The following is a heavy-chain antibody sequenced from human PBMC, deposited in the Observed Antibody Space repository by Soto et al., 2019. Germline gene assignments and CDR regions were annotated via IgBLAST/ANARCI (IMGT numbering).Heavy chain of an antibody. Sequence: GESLKISCEGSGYSFTSYWISWVRQMPGKGLEWMGRIDPSDSYTNYSPSFQGHVTISADKSISTAYLQWSSLKASDTAMYYCARWEWTQYGSGSYSPYYYYGMDVWGQGTTVTVSS. CDR2: IDPSDSYT. CDR1: GYSFTSYW. D-gene: IGHD3-10*01. V-gene: IGHV5-10-1*01. J-gene: IGHJ6*02. CDR3: ARWEWTQYGSGSYSPYYYYGMDV.